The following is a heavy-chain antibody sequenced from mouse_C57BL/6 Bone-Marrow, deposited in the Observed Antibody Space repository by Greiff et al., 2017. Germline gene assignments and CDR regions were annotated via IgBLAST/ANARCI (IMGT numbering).Heavy chain of an antibody. J-gene: IGHJ2*01. CDR1: GFTFSSYA. D-gene: IGHD2-5*01. Sequence: EVKLMESGEGLVKPGGSLKLSCAASGFTFSSYAMSWVRQTPEQRLEWVAYISSGGDYIYYADTVKGRFTISRDNARNTLYLQMSSLKSEDTAMYYCTRGGYSNLHCYWGQGTTLTVS. CDR2: ISSGGDYI. V-gene: IGHV5-9-1*02. CDR3: TRGGYSNLHCY.